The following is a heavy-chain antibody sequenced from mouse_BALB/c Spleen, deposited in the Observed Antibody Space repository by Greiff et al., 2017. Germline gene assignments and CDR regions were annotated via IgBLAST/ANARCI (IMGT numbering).Heavy chain of an antibody. CDR2: IYPGDGDT. CDR3: AREDHYYGYAMDY. Sequence: QVQLQQSGAELVRPGSSVKISCKASGYAFSSYWMNWVKQRPGQGLEWIGQIYPGDGDTNYNGKFKGKATLTADKSSSTAYMQLSSLTSEDSAVYFCAREDHYYGYAMDYWGQGTSVTVSS. V-gene: IGHV1-80*01. CDR1: GYAFSSYW. D-gene: IGHD1-2*01. J-gene: IGHJ4*01.